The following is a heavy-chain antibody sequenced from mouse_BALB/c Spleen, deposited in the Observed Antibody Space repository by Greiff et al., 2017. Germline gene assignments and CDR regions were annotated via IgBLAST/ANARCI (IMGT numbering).Heavy chain of an antibody. J-gene: IGHJ4*01. CDR2: IDPANGNT. D-gene: IGHD5-1*01. CDR3: DREGVYCAMDY. V-gene: IGHV14-3*02. CDR1: GFNIKDTY. Sequence: LKESGAELVKPGASVKLSCTASGFNIKDTYMHWVKQRPEQGLEWIGRIDPANGNTKYDPKFQGKATITADTSSNTAYLQLSSLTSEDTAVYYCDREGVYCAMDYWGQGTSVTVSS.